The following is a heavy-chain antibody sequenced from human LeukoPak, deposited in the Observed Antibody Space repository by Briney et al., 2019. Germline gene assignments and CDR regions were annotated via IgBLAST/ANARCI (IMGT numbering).Heavy chain of an antibody. D-gene: IGHD5-18*01. CDR2: INPNSGGT. CDR1: GYTFTGYY. V-gene: IGHV1-2*04. J-gene: IGHJ4*02. CDR3: ARGARYSYGPGD. Sequence: GASVKVSCKASGYTFTGYYMHWVRQAPGQGLEWMGWINPNSGGTNYVQKFQGWVTMTRDTSISTAYMELSRLRSDDTAVYYCARGARYSYGPGDWGQGTLVTVSS.